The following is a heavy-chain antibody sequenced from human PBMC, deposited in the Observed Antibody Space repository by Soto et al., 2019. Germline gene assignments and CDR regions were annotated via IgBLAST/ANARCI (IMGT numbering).Heavy chain of an antibody. CDR1: GFTFDDYA. J-gene: IGHJ4*02. CDR2: ISWNSGSI. CDR3: AKDLFDYASLLFDY. D-gene: IGHD3-16*01. Sequence: GGSLRLSCAASGFTFDDYAMHWVRQAPGKGLEWVSGISWNSGSIGYADSVKGRFTISRDNAKNSLYLQMNSLRAEDTALYYCAKDLFDYASLLFDYWGQGTLVTVSS. V-gene: IGHV3-9*01.